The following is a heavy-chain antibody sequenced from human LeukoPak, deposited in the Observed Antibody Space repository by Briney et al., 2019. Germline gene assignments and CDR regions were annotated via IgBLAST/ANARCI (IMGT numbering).Heavy chain of an antibody. V-gene: IGHV4-39*01. CDR2: IYYSGST. CDR1: GGSISSSSYY. J-gene: IGHJ4*02. CDR3: ARRGVAVASWWFFDY. D-gene: IGHD6-19*01. Sequence: PSETLSLTCTVSGGSISSSSYYWGWIRQSPGKGLEWIGSIYYSGSTYYNPSLKSRVTISVDTSKNQFSLKLSSVTAADTAVYYCARRGVAVASWWFFDYWGQGTLVTVSS.